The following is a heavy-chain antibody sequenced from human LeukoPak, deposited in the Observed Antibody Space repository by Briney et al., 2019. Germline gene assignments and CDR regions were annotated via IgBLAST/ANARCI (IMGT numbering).Heavy chain of an antibody. CDR3: ARDELYSSSSEGDFDY. V-gene: IGHV3-21*01. CDR1: GFTFSTYS. Sequence: GGTLRLSCAASGFTFSTYSMNWVRQAPGKGLEWVSSISSSGSYIYYADSVKGRFTISRDNAKNSLYLQMNSLRAEDTAVYYCARDELYSSSSEGDFDYWGQGTLVTVSS. D-gene: IGHD6-6*01. J-gene: IGHJ4*02. CDR2: ISSSGSYI.